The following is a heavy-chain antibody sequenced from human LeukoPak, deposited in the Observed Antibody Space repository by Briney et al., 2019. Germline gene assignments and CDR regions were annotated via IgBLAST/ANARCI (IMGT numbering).Heavy chain of an antibody. Sequence: ASVKVSCKASGYTFTSYGISWVRQAPGQGLEWVGWISAYNGNTNYAQKLQGRVTMTTDTSTSTAYMELRSLRSDDTAVYYCATYSSGKGDDYWGQGTLVTVSS. V-gene: IGHV1-18*01. CDR1: GYTFTSYG. D-gene: IGHD6-19*01. CDR3: ATYSSGKGDDY. J-gene: IGHJ4*02. CDR2: ISAYNGNT.